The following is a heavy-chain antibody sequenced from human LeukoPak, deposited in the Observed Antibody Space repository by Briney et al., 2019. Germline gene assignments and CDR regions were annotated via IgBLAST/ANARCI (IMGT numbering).Heavy chain of an antibody. CDR1: GFTFSSYG. D-gene: IGHD3-22*01. CDR2: IWYDGSNK. V-gene: IGHV3-33*01. J-gene: IGHJ4*02. CDR3: ARDQTPYYDSSGYYYGVDY. Sequence: GRSLRLSCAASGFTFSSYGMPWVRQAPGKGLEWVGVIWYDGSNKYYADSVKGRFTISRDNSKNTLYLQMNSLRAEDTAVYYCARDQTPYYDSSGYYYGVDYWGQGTLVTVSS.